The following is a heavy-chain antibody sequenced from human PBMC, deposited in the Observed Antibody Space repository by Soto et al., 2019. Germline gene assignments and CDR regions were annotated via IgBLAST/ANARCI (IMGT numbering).Heavy chain of an antibody. CDR3: TRLGVGYCSGGSCYSYYYGMDV. CDR1: WFTFSGSA. D-gene: IGHD2-15*01. CDR2: IRSKADSYAT. V-gene: IGHV3-73*01. Sequence: LXLSCAASWFTFSGSAMHWFRQASGKGLEWVGRIRSKADSYATAYAASVKGRFTISRDDSKNTAYLQMNSLKTEDTAVYYCTRLGVGYCSGGSCYSYYYGMDVWGQGTTVTGSS. J-gene: IGHJ6*02.